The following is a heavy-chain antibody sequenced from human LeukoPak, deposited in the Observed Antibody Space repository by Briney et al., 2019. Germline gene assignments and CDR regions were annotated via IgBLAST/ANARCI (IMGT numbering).Heavy chain of an antibody. D-gene: IGHD1-14*01. Sequence: GGSLRLSCVASGLTFSSYWMSWVRQAPGKGLEWVANIKQDGGEKYYVDSVKGLFTIPRDNSKNTLYLQMSSLRADDTAVYYCAQLLDDNPIRWYFALWGRGTLVTVSS. CDR3: AQLLDDNPIRWYFAL. J-gene: IGHJ2*01. V-gene: IGHV3-7*03. CDR2: IKQDGGEK. CDR1: GLTFSSYW.